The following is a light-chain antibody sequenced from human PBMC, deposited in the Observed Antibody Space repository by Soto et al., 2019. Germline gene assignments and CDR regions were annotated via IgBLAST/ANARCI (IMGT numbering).Light chain of an antibody. CDR1: SSNIGAGYD. J-gene: IGLJ2*01. V-gene: IGLV1-40*01. CDR2: ANT. Sequence: QSVLTQPPSVSGAPGQRVTISCTGSSSNIGAGYDVHWYQQLPGTAPKLLIYANTNRPSGVPDRFSGSKSGTSASLAITGLQTEDEADYYCQSYDSSLSGDEIFGGGTKVTVL. CDR3: QSYDSSLSGDEI.